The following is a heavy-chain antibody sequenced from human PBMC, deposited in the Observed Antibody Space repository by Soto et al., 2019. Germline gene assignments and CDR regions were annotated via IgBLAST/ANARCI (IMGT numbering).Heavy chain of an antibody. CDR1: GFSLTTPGMC. CDR3: AHIRGAGAYYYYPMDV. J-gene: IGHJ6*02. D-gene: IGHD3-10*01. V-gene: IGHV2-70*12. Sequence: SGPTLVNPRQTLTLTCTFSGFSLTTPGMCVSWIRQPPGKALEWLAVIDWDDDKYYSTSLKTRLSISMDASKNQVVLEMTNVAPVDTATYYCAHIRGAGAYYYYPMDVWGQGTTVTVSS. CDR2: IDWDDDK.